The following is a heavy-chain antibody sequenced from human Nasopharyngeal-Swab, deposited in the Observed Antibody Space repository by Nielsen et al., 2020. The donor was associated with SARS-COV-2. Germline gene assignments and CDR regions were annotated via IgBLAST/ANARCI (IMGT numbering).Heavy chain of an antibody. CDR3: AKAPDAFDI. CDR1: GFTFDDYA. J-gene: IGHJ3*02. CDR2: ISWNSGSI. V-gene: IGHV3-9*01. Sequence: SLKISCAASGFTFDDYAMHWVRQAPGTGLEWVSGISWNSGSIGYADSVKGRFTISRDNAKNSLYLQMNSLRAEDTALYYCAKAPDAFDIWGQGTMVTVSS.